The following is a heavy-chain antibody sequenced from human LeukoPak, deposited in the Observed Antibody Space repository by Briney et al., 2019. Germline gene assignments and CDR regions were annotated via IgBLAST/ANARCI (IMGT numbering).Heavy chain of an antibody. CDR3: ATAAIGWYYFDF. CDR2: ISGRGGST. J-gene: IGHJ4*02. V-gene: IGHV3-23*01. D-gene: IGHD6-19*01. CDR1: GFTFSSYA. Sequence: GGSLRLSCAASGFTFSSYAMSWVRQAPGRGLEWVSVISGRGGSTYYADSVKGRFTISRDNSKNTLYLQMNSLRAEDTAVYYCATAAIGWYYFDFWGQGALVTVSS.